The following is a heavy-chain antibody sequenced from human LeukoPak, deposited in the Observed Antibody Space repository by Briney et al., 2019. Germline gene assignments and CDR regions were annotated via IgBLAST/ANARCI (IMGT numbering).Heavy chain of an antibody. J-gene: IGHJ4*02. D-gene: IGHD2-2*01. V-gene: IGHV1-46*01. Sequence: ASVKVSCKASGYTFTSYYMHWVRQAPGQGLEWMGIINPSGGSTSYAQKFQGRVTITRNTSISTAYMELSSLRSEDTAVYYCARGLVTFDDTTRYGVPAAMVYWGQGTLVTVSS. CDR3: ARGLVTFDDTTRYGVPAAMVY. CDR1: GYTFTSYY. CDR2: INPSGGST.